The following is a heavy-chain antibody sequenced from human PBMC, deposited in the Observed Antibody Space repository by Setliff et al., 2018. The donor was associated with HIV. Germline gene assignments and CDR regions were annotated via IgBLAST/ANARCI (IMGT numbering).Heavy chain of an antibody. J-gene: IGHJ4*02. CDR3: TKEKRGSGAYNFDL. Sequence: GGSLRLSCAASGFTFNSAWMHWVRQAPGKGPEWVGRIKSRTDGGTTGYAAPVRGRFTISRDDSKNTLSLIMNDLKADDTAMYYCTKEKRGSGAYNFDLWGQGTLVTVSS. CDR1: GFTFNSAW. D-gene: IGHD5-12*01. CDR2: IKSRTDGGTT. V-gene: IGHV3-15*01.